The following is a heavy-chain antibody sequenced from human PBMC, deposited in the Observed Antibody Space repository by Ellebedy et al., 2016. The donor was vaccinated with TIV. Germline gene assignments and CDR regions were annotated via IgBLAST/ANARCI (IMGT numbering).Heavy chain of an antibody. CDR2: IKQDGGEK. J-gene: IGHJ4*02. V-gene: IGHV3-7*01. CDR1: GFTFSSYW. D-gene: IGHD6-19*01. CDR3: ARALGSGPCY. Sequence: GESLKISCAASGFTFSSYWMSWVRQAPGKGLEWVANIKQDGGEKYYVDSVKGRLTISRDNANNSLYLQMNSLRAEDTAVYYCARALGSGPCYWGQGTLVTVSS.